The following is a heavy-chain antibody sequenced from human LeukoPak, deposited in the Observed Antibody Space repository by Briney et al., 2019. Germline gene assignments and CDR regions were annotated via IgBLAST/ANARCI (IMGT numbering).Heavy chain of an antibody. CDR2: IYTSGST. D-gene: IGHD6-13*01. CDR3: ARARQLVLRWFDP. CDR1: GGSISSGSYY. J-gene: IGHJ5*02. Sequence: PSQTLSLTCTVSGGSISSGSYYWSWIRQPAGKGLEWIGRIYTSGSTNYNPSLKGRVTISVDTSKNQFSLKLSSVTAADTAVYYCARARQLVLRWFDPWGQGTLVTVSS. V-gene: IGHV4-61*02.